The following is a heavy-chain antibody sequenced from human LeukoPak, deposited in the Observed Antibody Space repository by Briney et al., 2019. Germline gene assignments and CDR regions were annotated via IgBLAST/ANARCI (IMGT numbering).Heavy chain of an antibody. CDR1: GGTFSSYA. V-gene: IGHV1-69*13. D-gene: IGHD3-10*01. CDR2: IIPIFGTA. Sequence: SVKVSCKVSGGTFSSYAISWVRQAPGQGLEWMGGIIPIFGTANYAQKFQGRVTITADESTSTAYMELSSLRSEDTAVYYCARDLGVRGVQDYWGQGTLVTVSS. J-gene: IGHJ4*02. CDR3: ARDLGVRGVQDY.